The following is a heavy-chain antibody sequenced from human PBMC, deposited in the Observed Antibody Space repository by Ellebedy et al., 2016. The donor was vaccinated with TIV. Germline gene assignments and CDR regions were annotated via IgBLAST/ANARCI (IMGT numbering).Heavy chain of an antibody. CDR1: GFTFSSYS. D-gene: IGHD3-10*01. J-gene: IGHJ5*02. CDR2: ISSSSSYI. V-gene: IGHV3-21*01. CDR3: AMNYYGSGRPNWFDP. Sequence: GESLKISCAASGFTFSSYSMNWVRQAPGKGLEWVSSISSSSSYIYYADSVKGRFTISRDNAKNSLYLQMNSLRAEDTAVYYCAMNYYGSGRPNWFDPWGQGTLVTVSS.